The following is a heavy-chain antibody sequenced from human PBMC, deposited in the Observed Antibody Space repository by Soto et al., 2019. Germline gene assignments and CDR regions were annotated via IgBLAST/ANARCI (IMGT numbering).Heavy chain of an antibody. CDR1: GFPFTAYW. D-gene: IGHD4-17*01. CDR3: ERDSQANGDYGWYFDL. V-gene: IGHV3-7*01. J-gene: IGHJ2*01. Sequence: EMQLVESGGGLVQPGGSLRLSCAASGFPFTAYWMSWVRQAPGKGLEWVADIKQDASESTTYYVDSVKGRFTISRDNAANSLSLQMRSLSAEDTAVYYWERDSQANGDYGWYFDLWGRGTLVTVSS. CDR2: IKQDASESTT.